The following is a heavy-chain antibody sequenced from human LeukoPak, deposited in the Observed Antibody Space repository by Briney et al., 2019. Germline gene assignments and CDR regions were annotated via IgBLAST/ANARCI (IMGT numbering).Heavy chain of an antibody. J-gene: IGHJ4*02. V-gene: IGHV3-23*01. CDR1: GFTFSSYA. D-gene: IGHD3-16*01. CDR3: AKVPGPRIMITFGGGLDY. CDR2: ISGSGGST. Sequence: PGGSLRLSCAASGFTFSSYAMSWVRQAPGKGLEWVSAISGSGGSTYYADSVKGRFTISRDNSKNTLYLQMNSLRAEDTAVYYCAKVPGPRIMITFGGGLDYWGQGTLVTVSS.